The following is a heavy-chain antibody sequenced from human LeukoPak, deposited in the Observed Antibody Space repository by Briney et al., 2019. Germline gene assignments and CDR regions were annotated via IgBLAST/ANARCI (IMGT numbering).Heavy chain of an antibody. J-gene: IGHJ4*02. V-gene: IGHV3-48*03. CDR3: ARAYYYGSGSYYWASDY. CDR2: ISSSGGTI. Sequence: GGSLRLSCAAPGFTFSSYEMNWVRQAPGKGLEWVSYISSSGGTIYYADSVKGRFTISRDNAKNSLYLQMNSLRAEDTAVYYCARAYYYGSGSYYWASDYWGQGTLVTVSS. CDR1: GFTFSSYE. D-gene: IGHD3-10*01.